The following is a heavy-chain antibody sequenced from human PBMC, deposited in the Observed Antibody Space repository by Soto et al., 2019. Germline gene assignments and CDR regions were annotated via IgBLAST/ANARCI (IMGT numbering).Heavy chain of an antibody. CDR1: GFTFSSYG. V-gene: IGHV3-30*18. CDR2: ISYDGSNK. Sequence: ESGGGVIQPGRSLRLSWAASGFTFSSYGMHWVRQAPGKGLEWVAVISYDGSNKYYADSVKGRFTISRDNSKNTLYLQMNSLRAEDTAVYYCAKDYGSWYLENAFDIWGQGTMVTVSS. D-gene: IGHD6-13*01. J-gene: IGHJ3*02. CDR3: AKDYGSWYLENAFDI.